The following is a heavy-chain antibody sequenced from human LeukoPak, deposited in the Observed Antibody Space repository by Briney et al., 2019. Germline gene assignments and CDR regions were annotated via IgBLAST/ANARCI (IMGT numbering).Heavy chain of an antibody. CDR1: GFTFSSYG. V-gene: IGHV3-33*01. CDR2: IWYDGSNK. J-gene: IGHJ3*02. CDR3: ARSGGVALFDI. Sequence: PGGSLRLSCAASGFTFSSYGMHWVRQAPGKGLEWVAVIWYDGSNKYYADSVKGRFTISRDNSKNTLYLQMNSLRAEDTAVYYCARSGGVALFDIWGQGTMVTVSS. D-gene: IGHD3-3*01.